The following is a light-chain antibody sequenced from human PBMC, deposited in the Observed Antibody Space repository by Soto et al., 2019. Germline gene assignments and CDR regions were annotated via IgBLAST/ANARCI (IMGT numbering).Light chain of an antibody. CDR2: DAS. Sequence: AIQLTQSPSSLSASVGDIVTITCRASQGISSALAWYQQKPGKAPKLLIYDASSLEGGVPSRFSGSGSGTDFTLTISSLQPEDFATYYCQQFNSYLTFGGGTKVEIK. CDR3: QQFNSYLT. J-gene: IGKJ4*01. CDR1: QGISSA. V-gene: IGKV1-13*02.